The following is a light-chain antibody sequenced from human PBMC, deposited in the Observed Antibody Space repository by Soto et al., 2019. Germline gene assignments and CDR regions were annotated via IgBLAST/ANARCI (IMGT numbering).Light chain of an antibody. V-gene: IGLV2-11*01. CDR3: CSYAGSYTHYV. CDR1: SSDVGGYNY. Sequence: QSALTQPRSVSGSPGQSITISCTGTSSDVGGYNYVSWYRQHPGKAPKLMIDDVSKRPSGVPDRFSGSKSGNTASLTISGLQAEDEADYSCCSYAGSYTHYVFGTGTKVTVL. J-gene: IGLJ1*01. CDR2: DVS.